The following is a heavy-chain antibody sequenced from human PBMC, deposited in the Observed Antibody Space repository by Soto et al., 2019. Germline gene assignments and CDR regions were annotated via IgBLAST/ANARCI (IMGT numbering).Heavy chain of an antibody. D-gene: IGHD1-26*01. V-gene: IGHV4-30-2*01. CDR2: IYPSGGT. J-gene: IGHJ3*02. Sequence: QLQLQESGSGLVKPSQTLSLTCGVSGGSINSASYSWSWIRQPPGRGLEWPGYIYPSGGTYYNPSLTGRVTISVDTSKNQFSLKLNSVTAADTAVYYCAILVGTTNAFDIWGQGTMVTVSS. CDR3: AILVGTTNAFDI. CDR1: GGSINSASYS.